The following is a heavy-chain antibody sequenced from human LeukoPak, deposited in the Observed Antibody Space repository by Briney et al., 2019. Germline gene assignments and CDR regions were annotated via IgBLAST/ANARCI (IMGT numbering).Heavy chain of an antibody. CDR2: ISYDGSNK. Sequence: GESLKISCAASGFTFSSYGMHWVRQAPGKGLEWVAVISYDGSNKYYADSVKGRFTISRDNSKNTLYLQMNSLRAEDTAVYYCAKDRYYGGNSIPDYWGQGTLVTVSS. CDR3: AKDRYYGGNSIPDY. CDR1: GFTFSSYG. J-gene: IGHJ4*02. V-gene: IGHV3-30*18. D-gene: IGHD4-23*01.